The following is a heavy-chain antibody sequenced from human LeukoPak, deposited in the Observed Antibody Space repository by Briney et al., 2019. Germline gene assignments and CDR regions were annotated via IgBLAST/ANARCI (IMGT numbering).Heavy chain of an antibody. J-gene: IGHJ4*02. CDR1: GGSISSYY. V-gene: IGHV4-59*01. D-gene: IGHD3-3*01. CDR2: IYYSGST. CDR3: ARIFGVVPDY. Sequence: SETLSLTCTVSGGSISSYYWSWIRQPPGKGLEWIGYIYYSGSTNYNPSLKSRVTISVDTSKNQFSLKLSSVTAADTAAYYCARIFGVVPDYWGQRTLVTVSS.